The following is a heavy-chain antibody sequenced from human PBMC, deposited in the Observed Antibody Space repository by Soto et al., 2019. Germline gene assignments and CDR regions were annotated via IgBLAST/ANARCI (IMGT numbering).Heavy chain of an antibody. Sequence: ASVKVSCKASGYTFTSYGISWVRQAPGQGLEWMGWISAYNGNTNYAQKLQGRVTMTTDTSTSTAYMELRSLRSDDTAVYYCARDPDSSSSGSRPVPTNRHHWFDPWGQGTLVTAPQ. V-gene: IGHV1-18*01. CDR3: ARDPDSSSSGSRPVPTNRHHWFDP. CDR2: ISAYNGNT. CDR1: GYTFTSYG. D-gene: IGHD6-6*01. J-gene: IGHJ5*02.